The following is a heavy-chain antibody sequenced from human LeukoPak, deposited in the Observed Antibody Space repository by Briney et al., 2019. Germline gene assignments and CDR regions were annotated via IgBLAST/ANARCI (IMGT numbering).Heavy chain of an antibody. CDR3: AREYGRSTWIQLWPPRNFFDY. V-gene: IGHV1-46*01. CDR1: GYTFTSYY. CDR2: INPSGGST. J-gene: IGHJ4*02. Sequence: ASVKVSCEASGYTFTSYYMHWVRQAPGQGLEWMGIINPSGGSTSYAQKFQGRVTMTRDTSTSTVYMELSSLRSEDTAVYYCAREYGRSTWIQLWPPRNFFDYWGQGTLVTVSS. D-gene: IGHD5-18*01.